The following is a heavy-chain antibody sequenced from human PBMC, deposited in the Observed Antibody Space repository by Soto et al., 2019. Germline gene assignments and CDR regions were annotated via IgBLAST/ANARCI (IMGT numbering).Heavy chain of an antibody. Sequence: QVQLQESGPGLVKPSQTLSLTCTVSGGSISSGGYYWSWIRQHPGKGLEWIGYIYYSGSTYYNPSLKSRVTISVDTSKNQFSLKLSSVTAADTAVYYCARELRFGEDYYGMDVWGQGTTVAVSS. CDR2: IYYSGST. CDR1: GGSISSGGYY. J-gene: IGHJ6*02. V-gene: IGHV4-31*03. CDR3: ARELRFGEDYYGMDV. D-gene: IGHD3-10*01.